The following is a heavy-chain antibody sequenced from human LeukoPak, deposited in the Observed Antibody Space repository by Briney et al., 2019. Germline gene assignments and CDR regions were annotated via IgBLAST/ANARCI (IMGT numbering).Heavy chain of an antibody. Sequence: ASVKVSCKASGYTFTSYYMHWVRQAPGQGLEWMGIINPSGGSTSYAQKFQGRVTMTRDMSTSTVYMELSSLRSEDTAVYYCARDTHVVYDFWSGYYYYMDVWGKGTTVTV. CDR3: ARDTHVVYDFWSGYYYYMDV. D-gene: IGHD3-3*01. CDR2: INPSGGST. J-gene: IGHJ6*03. CDR1: GYTFTSYY. V-gene: IGHV1-46*01.